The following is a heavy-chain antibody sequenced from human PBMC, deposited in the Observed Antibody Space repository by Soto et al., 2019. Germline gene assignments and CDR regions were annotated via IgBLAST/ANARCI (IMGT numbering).Heavy chain of an antibody. Sequence: GSGPTLVNPTQTLTLTCTFSGFSLSTSGMCVSWIRQPPGKALEWLARIDWDDDKYYSTSLKTRLTISKDTSKNQVVLTMTNMDPVDTATYYCAHRPDSGGSCYFNYWGQGTLVTVSS. V-gene: IGHV2-70*12. CDR1: GFSLSTSGMC. D-gene: IGHD2-15*01. J-gene: IGHJ4*02. CDR3: AHRPDSGGSCYFNY. CDR2: IDWDDDK.